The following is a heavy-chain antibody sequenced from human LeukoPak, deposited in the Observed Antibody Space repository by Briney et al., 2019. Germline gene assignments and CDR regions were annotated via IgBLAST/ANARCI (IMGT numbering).Heavy chain of an antibody. Sequence: ASVKVSCKVSGYTLTELSMHWVRQAPGKGLEWMGGFDPEDGETIYAQKFQGRVTMTEDTSTDTAYMELSSLRSEDTAVYYCATQSLVGGVTDYWGQGTLVTVSS. CDR3: ATQSLVGGVTDY. CDR2: FDPEDGET. V-gene: IGHV1-24*01. D-gene: IGHD3-16*01. J-gene: IGHJ4*02. CDR1: GYTLTELS.